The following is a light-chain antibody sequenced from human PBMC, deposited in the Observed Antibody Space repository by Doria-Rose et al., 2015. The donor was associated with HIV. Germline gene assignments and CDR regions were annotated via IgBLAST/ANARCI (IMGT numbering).Light chain of an antibody. V-gene: IGKV4-1*01. CDR1: QSLLYTSKNY. J-gene: IGKJ3*01. Sequence: DIRLTQSPESLGMSLGERATLNCKSNQSLLYTSKNYLAWYQQKPGQPTKLLIYWASTRHSGVPARFSGSGSGTDFTLTISSLEAEDVAVYYCQQYYDTPSFGPGTTVDIK. CDR3: QQYYDTPS. CDR2: WAS.